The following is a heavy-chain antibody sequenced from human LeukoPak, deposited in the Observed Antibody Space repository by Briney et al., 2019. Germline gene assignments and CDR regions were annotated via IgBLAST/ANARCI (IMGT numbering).Heavy chain of an antibody. Sequence: SETLSLTCTVSGGSLTNTNYYWGWIRQPPGEGLEWIGSIYSSGTTYYNPSLKSRVTISVDASKNQFSLKLTSVTAADTAVYYCARHPSLSRFSFDYWGQGTLVTVSS. V-gene: IGHV4-39*01. D-gene: IGHD2-2*01. CDR2: IYSSGTT. J-gene: IGHJ4*02. CDR1: GGSLTNTNYY. CDR3: ARHPSLSRFSFDY.